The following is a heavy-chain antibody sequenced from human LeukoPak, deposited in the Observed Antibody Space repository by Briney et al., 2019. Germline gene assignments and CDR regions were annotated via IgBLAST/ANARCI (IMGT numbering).Heavy chain of an antibody. D-gene: IGHD4-17*01. CDR2: TLHSGST. V-gene: IGHV4-34*12. CDR3: ARNGDYSLDS. Sequence: PSETLFLTCAVYGGSFSAYYWSWVRQPPGKGLEWIGETLHSGSTSYNPSLQSRVTMSINTSKSQFSLRLTSVTAADTAIYYCARNGDYSLDSWGQGTLVTVSS. J-gene: IGHJ4*02. CDR1: GGSFSAYY.